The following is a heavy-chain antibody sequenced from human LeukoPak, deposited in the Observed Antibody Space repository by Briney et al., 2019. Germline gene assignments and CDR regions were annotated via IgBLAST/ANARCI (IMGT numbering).Heavy chain of an antibody. D-gene: IGHD3-10*01. V-gene: IGHV4-59*01. CDR1: GGSISSYY. CDR3: ARGSGSGDFDY. CDR2: IYYSGST. J-gene: IGHJ4*02. Sequence: SKTLSLTCTVSGGSISSYYWSWIRQPPGKGLEWIGYIYYSGSTNYNPSLKSRVTISVDTSKNQFSLKLSSVTAADTAVYYCARGSGSGDFDYWGQGTLVTVSS.